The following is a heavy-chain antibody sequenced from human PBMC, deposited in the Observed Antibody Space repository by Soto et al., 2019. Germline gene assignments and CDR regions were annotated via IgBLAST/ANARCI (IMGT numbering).Heavy chain of an antibody. CDR3: AKAFWVVVAVMDYSYYYGLDA. CDR1: GFTFSSYA. Sequence: GGSLRLSCAASGFTFSSYAMSWVRQAPGKGLEWVSAISGSGGSTYYADSVKGRFTISRDNSKNTLYLQMNSLRAEDTAVYYCAKAFWVVVAVMDYSYYYGLDAWGKGTRVTVPS. J-gene: IGHJ6*04. CDR2: ISGSGGST. V-gene: IGHV3-23*01. D-gene: IGHD2-15*01.